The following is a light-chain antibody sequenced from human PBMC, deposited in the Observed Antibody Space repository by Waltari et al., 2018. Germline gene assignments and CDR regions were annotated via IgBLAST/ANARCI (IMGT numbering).Light chain of an antibody. CDR2: HNN. Sequence: QSVLTHPPSASGPPGQKVTISCSGGSSTFGRNPVSWYQQLPGSAPKFLIYHNNQRPSGVPGRISGSKSGTSASLVISGLQSEDEAEYYCAAWDDRLSGWVFGGGTKLTVL. CDR1: SSTFGRNP. V-gene: IGLV1-44*01. CDR3: AAWDDRLSGWV. J-gene: IGLJ3*02.